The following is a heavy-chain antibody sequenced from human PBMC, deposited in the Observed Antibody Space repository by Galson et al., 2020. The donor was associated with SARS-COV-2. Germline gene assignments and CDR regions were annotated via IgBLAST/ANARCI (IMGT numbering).Heavy chain of an antibody. CDR3: ARYIVVVTAIDY. CDR2: IYYSGST. D-gene: IGHD2-21*02. Sequence: TLSLTCTVSGGSISSGGYYWSWIRQHPGKGLEWIGYIYYSGSTYYNPSLKSRVTISVDTSKNQFSLKLSSVTAADTAVYYCARYIVVVTAIDYWGQGTLVTVSS. CDR1: GGSISSGGYY. V-gene: IGHV4-31*03. J-gene: IGHJ4*02.